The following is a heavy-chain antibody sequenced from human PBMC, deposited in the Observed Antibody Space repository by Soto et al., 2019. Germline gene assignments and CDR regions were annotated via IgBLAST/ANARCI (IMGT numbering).Heavy chain of an antibody. D-gene: IGHD2-15*01. CDR1: GGSVSSGSYY. CDR2: IYYSGST. CDR3: ARGHCSGGSCYYYGMDV. Sequence: KTSETLSLTCTVSGGSVSSGSYYWSWIRQPPGKGLEWIGYIYYSGSTNYNPSLKSRVTISVDTSKNQFSLKLSSVTAADTAVYYCARGHCSGGSCYYYGMDVWGQGTTVTVSS. V-gene: IGHV4-61*01. J-gene: IGHJ6*02.